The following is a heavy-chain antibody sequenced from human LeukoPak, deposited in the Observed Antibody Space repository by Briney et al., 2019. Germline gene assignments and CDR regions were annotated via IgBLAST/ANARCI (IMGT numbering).Heavy chain of an antibody. Sequence: ASVKVSCKTSGYRFITFGINWVRQAPGQGLEWMGWINPYNGNRYYAKKFQVRFNITTDSSTSTVYLELQTLTSDDTAIYSCARFQASEFRGFDHWGQGTLITVSS. CDR2: INPYNGNR. J-gene: IGHJ4*02. V-gene: IGHV1-18*01. D-gene: IGHD3-10*01. CDR3: ARFQASEFRGFDH. CDR1: GYRFITFG.